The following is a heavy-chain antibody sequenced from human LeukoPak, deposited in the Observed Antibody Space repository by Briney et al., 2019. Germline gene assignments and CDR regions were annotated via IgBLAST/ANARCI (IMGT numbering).Heavy chain of an antibody. D-gene: IGHD6-13*01. CDR1: GFTFSSYD. Sequence: PGGSLRLSCAASGFTFSSYDMHWVRQATGKGLEWVSAIGTAGDTYYPGSVKGRFTISRENAKNSLYLQMNSLRAGDTAVYYCARGPLASVAAAGTPFFDYWGQGTLVTVSS. CDR3: ARGPLASVAAAGTPFFDY. CDR2: IGTAGDT. V-gene: IGHV3-13*01. J-gene: IGHJ4*02.